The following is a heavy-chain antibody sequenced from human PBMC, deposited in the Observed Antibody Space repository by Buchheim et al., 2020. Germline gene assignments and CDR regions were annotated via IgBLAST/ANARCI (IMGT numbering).Heavy chain of an antibody. J-gene: IGHJ6*02. CDR1: GFTFSSYG. V-gene: IGHV3-30*18. D-gene: IGHD3-16*02. Sequence: QVQLVESGGGVVQPGRSLRLSCAASGFTFSSYGMHWVRQAPGKGLEWVAFTSYDGSNKYYADSVKGRFTISRDNSKKTLYLQMNSLRAEDTAVYHCAKGPTREMGDKPWRDYDYVWGRYRYTGPTGSGGMDVWGQGTT. CDR3: AKGPTREMGDKPWRDYDYVWGRYRYTGPTGSGGMDV. CDR2: TSYDGSNK.